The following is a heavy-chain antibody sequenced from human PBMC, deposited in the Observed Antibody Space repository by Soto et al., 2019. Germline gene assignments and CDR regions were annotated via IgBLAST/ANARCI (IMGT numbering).Heavy chain of an antibody. Sequence: EVQLVESGGGLVQPGGSLRLSCAASGFTFSSYWMSWVRQAPGKGLEWVANIKQDGSEKYYVDSVKGRFTISRDNAKNSLYLQMNSLRAEDTAVYYCARDLYIAAAGNDYWGQGTLVTVSS. CDR2: IKQDGSEK. D-gene: IGHD6-13*01. CDR1: GFTFSSYW. CDR3: ARDLYIAAAGNDY. V-gene: IGHV3-7*01. J-gene: IGHJ4*02.